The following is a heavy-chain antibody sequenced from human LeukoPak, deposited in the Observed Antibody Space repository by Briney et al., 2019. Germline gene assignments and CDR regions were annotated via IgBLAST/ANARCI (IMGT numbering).Heavy chain of an antibody. CDR2: INHSGST. CDR3: ARDRGYCSSTSCYNGEFDY. V-gene: IGHV4-34*01. D-gene: IGHD2-2*02. J-gene: IGHJ4*02. CDR1: GGSFSGYY. Sequence: SETLSLTCAVYGGSFSGYYWSWIRQPPGKGLEWIGEINHSGSTNYNPSLKSRVTISVDTSKNQFSLKLTSVTAADTAVYYCARDRGYCSSTSCYNGEFDYWGQGTLVTVSS.